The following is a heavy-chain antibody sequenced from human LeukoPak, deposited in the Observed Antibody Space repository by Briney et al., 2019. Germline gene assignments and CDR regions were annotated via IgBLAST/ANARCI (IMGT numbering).Heavy chain of an antibody. CDR1: GGSMSGYF. V-gene: IGHV4-59*12. D-gene: IGHD3-22*01. CDR2: IYYSGST. CDR3: ARAYYYDRSGYFPSPYYFDY. Sequence: SETLSLTCTVSGGSMSGYFWSWIRQPPGKGLEWIGYIYYSGSTNYNPSLKSRVTISVDTSKNQFSLKLSSVTAADTAVYYCARAYYYDRSGYFPSPYYFDYWGQGTLVTVSS. J-gene: IGHJ4*02.